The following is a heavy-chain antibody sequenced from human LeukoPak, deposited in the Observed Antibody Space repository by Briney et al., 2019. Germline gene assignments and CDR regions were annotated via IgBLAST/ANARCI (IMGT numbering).Heavy chain of an antibody. V-gene: IGHV4-34*01. Sequence: PSETLSLTCAVYGGSFSGYYWSWIRQPPGKGLEWMGEINHSGSTNYNPSLKRRGTISVDTSKNQFSLKLSSVTAADTAVYYCARAQLYDFWSGYYRGIDPWGQGTLVTVSS. CDR3: ARAQLYDFWSGYYRGIDP. CDR1: GGSFSGYY. J-gene: IGHJ5*02. CDR2: INHSGST. D-gene: IGHD3-3*01.